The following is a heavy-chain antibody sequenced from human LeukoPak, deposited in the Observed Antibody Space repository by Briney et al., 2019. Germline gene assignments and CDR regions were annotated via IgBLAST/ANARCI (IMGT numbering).Heavy chain of an antibody. J-gene: IGHJ4*02. D-gene: IGHD3-3*01. Sequence: PGGSLRLSCAASGFTFSSYGMHWVRQAPGKGLEWVGVIWYDGSNKYYADSVKGRFTISRDNSKNTLYLQMNSLRAEDTAVYYCAKTLKDFWSGYIQPPDYWGQGTLVTVSS. CDR1: GFTFSSYG. V-gene: IGHV3-33*06. CDR3: AKTLKDFWSGYIQPPDY. CDR2: IWYDGSNK.